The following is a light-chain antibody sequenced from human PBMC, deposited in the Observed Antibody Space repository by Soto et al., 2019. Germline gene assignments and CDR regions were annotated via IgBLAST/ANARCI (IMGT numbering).Light chain of an antibody. CDR2: RVY. J-gene: IGKJ4*01. CDR1: QCISNY. Sequence: DIQLTQSPPSLSASVGDRVTINYRVSQCISNYLNCDRHKPGEVPNLLIYRVYNLQSGLPSRFSGRGSGTDFILTISSLQPEDAAICCAQRSNHAPPDEDLSFGGGTKVEIK. V-gene: IGKV1-27*01. CDR3: QRSNHAPPDEDLS.